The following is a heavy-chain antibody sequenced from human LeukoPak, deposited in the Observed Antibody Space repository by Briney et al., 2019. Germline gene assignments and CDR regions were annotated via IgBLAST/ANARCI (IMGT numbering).Heavy chain of an antibody. CDR1: GFTFSSYG. CDR2: ISYDGSNK. D-gene: IGHD3-22*01. CDR3: AKDYTGYYDSSGPFDI. J-gene: IGHJ3*02. V-gene: IGHV3-30*18. Sequence: GGSLRLSCAASGFTFSSYGMHWVRQAPGKGLEWVAVISYDGSNKYYADSVKGRFTISRDNSKNTLYLQMNSLRAEDTAVYYCAKDYTGYYDSSGPFDIWGQGTMVTVSS.